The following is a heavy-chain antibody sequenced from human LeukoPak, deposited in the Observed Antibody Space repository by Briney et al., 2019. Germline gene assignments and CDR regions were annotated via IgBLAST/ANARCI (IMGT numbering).Heavy chain of an antibody. CDR1: GFTFSSYG. CDR2: IRYDGSNK. CDR3: ALLPGGSLAFDI. J-gene: IGHJ3*02. Sequence: GGSLRLSCAASGFTFSSYGVHWVRQAPGKGLEWVAFIRYDGSNKYYADSVKGRFTISRDNSKNTLYLQMNSLRAEDTAVYYCALLPGGSLAFDIWGQGTMVTVSS. D-gene: IGHD3-16*01. V-gene: IGHV3-30*02.